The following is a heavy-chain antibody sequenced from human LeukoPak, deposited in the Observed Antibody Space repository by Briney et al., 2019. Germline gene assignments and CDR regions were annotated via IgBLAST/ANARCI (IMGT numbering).Heavy chain of an antibody. CDR2: ISYDGSNK. Sequence: GGSLRLSCAASGFTFSSYGMHWVRQAPGKGLEWVAVISYDGSNKYYADSVKGRLTISRDNSKNTLYLQMNSLRAEDTAVYYCAKGDGYNYYFDYWGQGTLVTVSS. J-gene: IGHJ4*02. D-gene: IGHD5-24*01. CDR1: GFTFSSYG. V-gene: IGHV3-30*18. CDR3: AKGDGYNYYFDY.